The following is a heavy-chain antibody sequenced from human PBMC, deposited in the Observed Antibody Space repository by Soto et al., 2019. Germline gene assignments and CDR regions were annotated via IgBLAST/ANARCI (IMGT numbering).Heavy chain of an antibody. V-gene: IGHV2-70*01. D-gene: IGHD3-10*02. CDR1: GFSHITERLC. Sequence: MNDKQSLRLRGPSCGFSHITERLCVSVIRQPPGKALEWLALIDWDDDKYYSTSLKTRLTISKDTSKNQVVLTMTNMDPVDTATYYCARISVQGARDGMDVWGQGTTVTVS. CDR3: ARISVQGARDGMDV. CDR2: IDWDDDK. J-gene: IGHJ6*02.